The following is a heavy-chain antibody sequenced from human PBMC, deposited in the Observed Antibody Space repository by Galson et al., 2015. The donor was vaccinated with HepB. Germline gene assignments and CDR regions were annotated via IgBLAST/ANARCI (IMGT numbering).Heavy chain of an antibody. CDR1: GFTFRRNA. D-gene: IGHD3-10*01. V-gene: IGHV3-64D*06. CDR2: ISSHGGST. Sequence: SLRLSCAASGFTFRRNAMHWVRQAPAKGLAYVSGISSHGGSTYSADYVKGRFTISRDTSKNTLYLQMSSLRTEDTAVYYCVKDRATLVRGIGIDWFDPWGQGTLVTVSS. CDR3: VKDRATLVRGIGIDWFDP. J-gene: IGHJ5*02.